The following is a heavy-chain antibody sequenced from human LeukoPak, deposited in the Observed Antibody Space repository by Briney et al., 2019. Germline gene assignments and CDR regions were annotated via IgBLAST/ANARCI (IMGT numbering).Heavy chain of an antibody. CDR2: IKQDGSEK. J-gene: IGHJ3*02. CDR1: GFTFSRSW. V-gene: IGHV3-7*01. D-gene: IGHD7-27*01. CDR3: ATGASTGDPDVFDI. Sequence: GGSLRLSCAASGFTFSRSWMSWVRQAPGKGLEWGANIKQDGSEKNYVDSLKGRFTISRDNAKNSLYLQMNSLSAEDTAVYYCATGASTGDPDVFDIWGQGTMVTVSS.